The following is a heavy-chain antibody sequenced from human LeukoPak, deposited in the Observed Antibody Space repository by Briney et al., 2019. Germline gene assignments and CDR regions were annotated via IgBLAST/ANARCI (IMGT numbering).Heavy chain of an antibody. J-gene: IGHJ5*02. V-gene: IGHV1-69*05. CDR1: GGTFSSYA. D-gene: IGHD2-2*02. CDR3: ARQSTGGYCSSTSCYTWFDP. CDR2: IIPIFGTA. Sequence: ASVKVSSKASGGTFSSYAISWVRQAPGQGLEWMGGIIPIFGTANYAQKFQGRVTITTDESTSTAYMELSSLRSEDTAVYYCARQSTGGYCSSTSCYTWFDPWGQGTLVTVSS.